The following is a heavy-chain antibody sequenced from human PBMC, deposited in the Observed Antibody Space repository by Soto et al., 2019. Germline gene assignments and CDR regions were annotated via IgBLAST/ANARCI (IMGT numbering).Heavy chain of an antibody. CDR1: GFTFSSYS. Sequence: PGGSLRLSCAASGFTFSSYSMNWVRQAPGKGLEWVSSISSSSSYIYYADSVKGRFTISRDNAKNSLYLQMDSLRAEDTAVYYCARDLGYCSGGSCINWFDPWGQGTLVTV. CDR2: ISSSSSYI. D-gene: IGHD2-15*01. CDR3: ARDLGYCSGGSCINWFDP. V-gene: IGHV3-21*01. J-gene: IGHJ5*02.